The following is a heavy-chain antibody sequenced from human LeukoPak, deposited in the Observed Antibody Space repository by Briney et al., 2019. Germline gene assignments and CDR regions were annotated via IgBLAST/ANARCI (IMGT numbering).Heavy chain of an antibody. J-gene: IGHJ5*02. CDR3: ARQEDIVVVPAAMDWFDP. CDR2: IYYSGST. V-gene: IGHV4-39*01. CDR1: GGSISSSSYY. D-gene: IGHD2-2*01. Sequence: PSETLSLTCTVSGGSISSSSYYWGWIRQPPGKGLEWIGSIYYSGSTYYNPSLKSRVTISVDTSKNQFSLKLSSVTAADTAVYYCARQEDIVVVPAAMDWFDPWGQGTLVTVSS.